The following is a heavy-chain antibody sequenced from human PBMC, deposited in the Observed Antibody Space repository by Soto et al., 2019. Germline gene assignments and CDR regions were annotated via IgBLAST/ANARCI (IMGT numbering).Heavy chain of an antibody. Sequence: PGGSLRLSCAASGFTFSSYAMSWVRQAPGKGLEWVSAISGSGGSTYYADSVKGRFTISRDNSKNTLYLQMNSLRAEDTAVYYCAKHLRIAVAGPLYYYYGMDVWGQGTTVTVSS. CDR3: AKHLRIAVAGPLYYYYGMDV. J-gene: IGHJ6*02. D-gene: IGHD6-19*01. CDR1: GFTFSSYA. V-gene: IGHV3-23*01. CDR2: ISGSGGST.